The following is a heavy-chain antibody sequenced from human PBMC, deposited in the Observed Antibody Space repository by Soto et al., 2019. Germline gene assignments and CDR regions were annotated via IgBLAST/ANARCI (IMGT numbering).Heavy chain of an antibody. CDR2: IYSGGST. D-gene: IGHD3-9*01. V-gene: IGHV3-53*02. CDR3: ARARGYDILAGYDPGNAFDI. CDR1: GFTVSSNY. J-gene: IGHJ3*02. Sequence: EVQLVETGGGLIQPGGSLRLSCAASGFTVSSNYMSWVRQAPGKGLEWVSVIYSGGSTYYADSVKGRFTISRDNSKNTLYLQMNSLRAEDTAVYYCARARGYDILAGYDPGNAFDIWGQGTMVTVSS.